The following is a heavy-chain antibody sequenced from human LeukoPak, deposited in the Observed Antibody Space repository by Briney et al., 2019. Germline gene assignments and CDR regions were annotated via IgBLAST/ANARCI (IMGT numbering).Heavy chain of an antibody. CDR1: GFTFSSYD. V-gene: IGHV3-13*01. CDR3: ARAAYSSTWYSRYFDL. Sequence: GGSLRLSCAASGFTFSSYDIHWVRKATGKGLEWVSGIGTAGEIYYPGSVKGRFTISRENAKNSLYLQMNSLRAGDTAVYYCARAAYSSTWYSRYFDLWGRGTLVTVSS. CDR2: IGTAGEI. D-gene: IGHD6-13*01. J-gene: IGHJ2*01.